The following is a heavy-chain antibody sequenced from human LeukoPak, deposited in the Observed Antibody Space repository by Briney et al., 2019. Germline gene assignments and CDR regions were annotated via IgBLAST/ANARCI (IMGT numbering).Heavy chain of an antibody. V-gene: IGHV1-69*13. CDR2: IIPIFGTA. Sequence: SVKVSCKASGGTFSSYAISWVRQAPGQGLEWMGGIIPIFGTANYGQKFQGRVTITADESTSTAYMELSSLRSEDTAVYYCARVKAAYYYDSSGYFPDHYFGYWGQGTLVTVSS. CDR3: ARVKAAYYYDSSGYFPDHYFGY. D-gene: IGHD3-22*01. CDR1: GGTFSSYA. J-gene: IGHJ4*02.